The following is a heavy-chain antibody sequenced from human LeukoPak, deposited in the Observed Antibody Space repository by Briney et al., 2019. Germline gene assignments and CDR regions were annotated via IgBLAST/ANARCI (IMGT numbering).Heavy chain of an antibody. CDR1: GGSISSSNW. D-gene: IGHD2-15*01. J-gene: IGHJ3*02. CDR2: IYHSGST. CDR3: ARPLYCSGGSCSGDAFDI. Sequence: PGTLSLTCAVSGGSISSSNWWSWVRQPPGKGLEWIGEIYHSGSTNYNPSLKSRVTISVDKSKNQFSLKLSSVTAADTAVYYCARPLYCSGGSCSGDAFDIWGQGTMVTVSS. V-gene: IGHV4-4*03.